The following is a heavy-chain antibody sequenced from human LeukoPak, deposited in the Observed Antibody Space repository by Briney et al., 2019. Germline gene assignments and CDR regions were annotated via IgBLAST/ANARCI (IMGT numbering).Heavy chain of an antibody. Sequence: GASVKVSCKTSGYTFTGYDINWVRQAPGQGLEWMGWMKSNSGDTHFAQKFQGRVTMTRNTSISTAFMELSSLRSEDTAVYYCARGEYSSSWYPFDYCGQGSLVTVSS. CDR3: ARGEYSSSWYPFDY. CDR1: GYTFTGYD. J-gene: IGHJ4*02. V-gene: IGHV1-8*01. CDR2: MKSNSGDT. D-gene: IGHD6-13*01.